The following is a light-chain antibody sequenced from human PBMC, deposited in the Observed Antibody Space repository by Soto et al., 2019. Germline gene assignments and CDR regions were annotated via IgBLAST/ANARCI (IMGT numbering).Light chain of an antibody. CDR3: GSWDSSLSAYV. Sequence: QSVLTQPPSVSGTPGQRVTISCSGSSSNIGSNSVYWYQQLPGTAPKLLIYDDNKRPSGIPDRFSGSKSGTSATLGITGFQTGDEADYYCGSWDSSLSAYVFGTGTKVTVL. J-gene: IGLJ1*01. V-gene: IGLV1-51*01. CDR2: DDN. CDR1: SSNIGSNS.